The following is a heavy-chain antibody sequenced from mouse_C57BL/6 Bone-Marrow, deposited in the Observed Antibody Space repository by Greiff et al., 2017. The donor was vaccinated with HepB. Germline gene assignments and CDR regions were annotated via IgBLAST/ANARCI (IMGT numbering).Heavy chain of an antibody. CDR3: ARWGGLRRNYYAMDY. J-gene: IGHJ4*01. CDR2: IDPSDSYT. CDR1: GYTFTSYW. V-gene: IGHV1-50*01. D-gene: IGHD2-2*01. Sequence: LQQPGVKLSCKASGYTFTSYWMQWVKQRPGQGLEWIGEIDPSDSYTNYNQKFKGKATLTVDTSSSTAYMQLSSLTSEDSAVYYCARWGGLRRNYYAMDYWGQGTSVTVSS.